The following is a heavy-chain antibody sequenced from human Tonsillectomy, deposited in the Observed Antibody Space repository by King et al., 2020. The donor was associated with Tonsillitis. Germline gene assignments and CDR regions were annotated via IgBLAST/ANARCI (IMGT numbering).Heavy chain of an antibody. J-gene: IGHJ4*02. V-gene: IGHV3-23*04. D-gene: IGHD3-3*01. CDR1: GFTFSSYA. Sequence: EVQLVESGGGLVQPGGSLRLSCAASGFTFSSYAMSWVRQAPGKGLEWVSAISGSGGSSYYADSVKGRFTISRENSKNTLYLQMNSLRAEDTAIYYCAKGHDCWSGIDYWGQGTLVTVSS. CDR2: ISGSGGSS. CDR3: AKGHDCWSGIDY.